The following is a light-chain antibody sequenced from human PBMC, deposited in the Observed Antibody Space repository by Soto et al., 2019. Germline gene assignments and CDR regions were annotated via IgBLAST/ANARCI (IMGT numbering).Light chain of an antibody. CDR2: GAS. CDR1: QSVSSN. V-gene: IGKV3-15*01. J-gene: IGKJ1*01. CDR3: QHSNNWPQT. Sequence: EIVLTQSPATLPVSPGERATLSCRASQSVSSNLAWYQQKPGQAPRLLIYGASTRATGIPDRFSGSGSGTEFTLTISSLQSEDFAVYYCQHSNNWPQTFGQGTKVEIK.